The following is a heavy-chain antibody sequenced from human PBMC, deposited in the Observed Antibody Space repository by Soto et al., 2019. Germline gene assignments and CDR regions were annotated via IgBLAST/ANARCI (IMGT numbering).Heavy chain of an antibody. J-gene: IGHJ4*02. CDR1: GVIFRSYG. Sequence: PGGSLRLSCAATGVIFRSYGIHWVRQAPGKGLEWVEVISHDGSNAYYADAVTGRFTISRDNARNTVYLQMNRMRGEDTAVYYCAKQGIEVAGTDYFDSWGQGALVTVSS. CDR2: ISHDGSNA. V-gene: IGHV3-30*18. D-gene: IGHD6-19*01. CDR3: AKQGIEVAGTDYFDS.